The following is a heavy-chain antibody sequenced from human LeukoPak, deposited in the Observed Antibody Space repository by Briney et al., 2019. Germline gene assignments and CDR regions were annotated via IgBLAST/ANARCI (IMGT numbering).Heavy chain of an antibody. D-gene: IGHD6-13*01. V-gene: IGHV4-4*07. Sequence: SETLSLTCTVSGASIRSYYWSWIQQPAGKGLEWIGRIVPSGSTNYNPSLKSRVTMSVDTSRNQFSLKLNSVTAADTAVYYCAKEGAAPGPDFDYWGQGTLVIVSS. CDR2: IVPSGST. CDR3: AKEGAAPGPDFDY. CDR1: GASIRSYY. J-gene: IGHJ4*02.